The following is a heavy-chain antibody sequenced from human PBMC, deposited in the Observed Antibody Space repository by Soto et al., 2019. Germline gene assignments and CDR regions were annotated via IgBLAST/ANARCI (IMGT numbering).Heavy chain of an antibody. Sequence: GGSLRLSCAASGFTFSSYSMNWVRQAPGKGLEWVSSISSSSSYIYYADSVKGRFTISRDNAKNSLYLQMNSLRAEDTAVYYCARDKREPDGFYYYYYMDVWGKGTTVTVSS. CDR1: GFTFSSYS. CDR2: ISSSSSYI. V-gene: IGHV3-21*01. J-gene: IGHJ6*03. CDR3: ARDKREPDGFYYYYYMDV.